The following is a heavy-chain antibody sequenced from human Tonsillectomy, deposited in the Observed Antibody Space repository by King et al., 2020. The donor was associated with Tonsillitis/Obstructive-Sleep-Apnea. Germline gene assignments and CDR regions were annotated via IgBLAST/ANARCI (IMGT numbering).Heavy chain of an antibody. CDR2: ISWNSGSI. CDR1: GFTFDDYA. D-gene: IGHD3-10*01. V-gene: IGHV3-9*01. CDR3: AKDTLYGSGCYDSFDI. Sequence: QLVQSGGGLVQPGRSLRLSCAASGFTFDDYAMHWVRQAPGKGLEWVSGISWNSGSIGYADSVKGRFTISRDNAKNSLYLQMNSLRAEDTALYYCAKDTLYGSGCYDSFDIWGQGTMVTVSS. J-gene: IGHJ3*02.